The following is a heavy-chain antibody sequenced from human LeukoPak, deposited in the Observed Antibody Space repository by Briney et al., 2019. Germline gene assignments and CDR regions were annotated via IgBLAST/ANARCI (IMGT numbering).Heavy chain of an antibody. V-gene: IGHV3-23*01. CDR3: AKFRYHSNDNNYLDFNY. CDR2: ISGSGGHT. CDR1: GFTFSSYA. J-gene: IGHJ4*02. Sequence: PGGSLRLSCAASGFTFSSYAMGWVRHAPGKGPEWVSSISGSGGHTYFADSVKGRFTISRDNSKNTLDLQMNSLKVEDTAVYYCAKFRYHSNDNNYLDFNYWGQGTLVTVSS. D-gene: IGHD3-22*01.